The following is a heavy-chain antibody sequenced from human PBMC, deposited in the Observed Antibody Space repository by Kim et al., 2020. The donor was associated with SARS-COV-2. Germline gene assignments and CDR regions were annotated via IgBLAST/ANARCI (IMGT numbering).Heavy chain of an antibody. CDR2: ISSSGRNM. J-gene: IGHJ4*02. D-gene: IGHD3-10*01. Sequence: GGSLRLSCAASGFIFSDYYMVWVRQAPGKGLEWVSFISSSGRNMYYADSVKGRFTISRDNANQSLHLDMNSLRTEDTAIYYCARRIGLASGTGKWGQGARVTVSS. V-gene: IGHV3-11*01. CDR3: ARRIGLASGTGK. CDR1: GFIFSDYY.